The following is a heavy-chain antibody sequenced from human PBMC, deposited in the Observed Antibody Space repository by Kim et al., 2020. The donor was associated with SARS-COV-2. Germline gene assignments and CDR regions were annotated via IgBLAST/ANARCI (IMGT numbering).Heavy chain of an antibody. CDR3: ARDFNILTGYYHREGAFDI. V-gene: IGHV7-4-1*02. J-gene: IGHJ3*02. CDR1: GYTFTSYA. D-gene: IGHD3-9*01. CDR2: INTNTGNP. Sequence: ASVKVSCKASGYTFTSYAMNWVRQAPGQGLEWMGWINTNTGNPTYAQGFTGRFVFSLDTSVSTAYLQISSLKAEDTAVYYCARDFNILTGYYHREGAFDIWGQGAMCTASS.